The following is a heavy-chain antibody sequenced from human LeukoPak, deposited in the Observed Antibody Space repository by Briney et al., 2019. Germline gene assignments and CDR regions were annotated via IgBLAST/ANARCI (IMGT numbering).Heavy chain of an antibody. CDR3: AKDMYDYVWGSLNGDAFDI. CDR1: GFTFSSYS. CDR2: ISGSGGST. V-gene: IGHV3-23*01. Sequence: HSRGSLRLSCAASGFTFSSYSMNWVRQAPGKVLEWVSAISGSGGSTYYADSVKGRFTISRDNSKNTLYLQMNSLRAEDTAVYYCAKDMYDYVWGSLNGDAFDIWGQGTMVTVSS. J-gene: IGHJ3*02. D-gene: IGHD3-16*01.